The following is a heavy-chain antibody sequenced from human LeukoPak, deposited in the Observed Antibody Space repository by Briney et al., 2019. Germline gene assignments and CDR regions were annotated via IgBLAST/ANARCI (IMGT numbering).Heavy chain of an antibody. CDR1: GGTFSSYA. V-gene: IGHV1-69*06. CDR3: ARGPGDGWYDAAPDSERRPYYFDY. CDR2: IIPIFGTA. D-gene: IGHD6-19*01. Sequence: ASVKVSCKASGGTFSSYAISWVRQAPGQGLEWMGGIIPIFGTANYAQKFQGRVTITADKSTSTAYMELSSLRSEDTAVYYCARGPGDGWYDAAPDSERRPYYFDYWGQGTLVTVSS. J-gene: IGHJ4*02.